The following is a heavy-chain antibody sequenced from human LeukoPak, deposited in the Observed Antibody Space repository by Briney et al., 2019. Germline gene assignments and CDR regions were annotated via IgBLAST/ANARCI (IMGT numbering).Heavy chain of an antibody. J-gene: IGHJ3*02. CDR3: ARGGFLDAFDI. V-gene: IGHV1-2*02. Sequence: ASVKVSCKASGYTFTGYYMHWVRQAPGQGLEWTGWIYPNSGGTNYAQKFQGRVTMTRNTPISTAYMELSSLRSEDTAVYYCARGGFLDAFDIWGQGTMVTVSS. D-gene: IGHD3-3*01. CDR1: GYTFTGYY. CDR2: IYPNSGGT.